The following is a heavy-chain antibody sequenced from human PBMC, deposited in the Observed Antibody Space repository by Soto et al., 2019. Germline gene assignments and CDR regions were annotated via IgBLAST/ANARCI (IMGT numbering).Heavy chain of an antibody. CDR1: GYTFTSYC. J-gene: IGHJ4*02. Sequence: CASVKVSCKASGYTFTSYCISWVRQAPGQGLEWMGWISAYNGNTNYAQKLQGRVTMTTDTSTSTAYMELRSLRSDDTAVYYCARIKGNCSGGSCWYYFDDWGQGTLVTVSS. CDR3: ARIKGNCSGGSCWYYFDD. V-gene: IGHV1-18*01. CDR2: ISAYNGNT. D-gene: IGHD2-15*01.